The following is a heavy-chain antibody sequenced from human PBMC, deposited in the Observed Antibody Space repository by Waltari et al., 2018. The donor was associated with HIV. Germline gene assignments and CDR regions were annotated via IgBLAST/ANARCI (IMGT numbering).Heavy chain of an antibody. D-gene: IGHD5-12*01. CDR2: IKSKRDGGTT. CDR3: TTGGYPTEAFDI. Sequence: EVQVVESGGDLVKPGGSLRVSGARFELSLGNFWMTWVRQAPGKGLEGVGRIKSKRDGGTTDYAASVKGRFVISRDDSQNKLYLQMSGLKTEDTAVYYCTTGGYPTEAFDIWGQGTMVTVSS. V-gene: IGHV3-15*01. J-gene: IGHJ3*02. CDR1: ELSLGNFW.